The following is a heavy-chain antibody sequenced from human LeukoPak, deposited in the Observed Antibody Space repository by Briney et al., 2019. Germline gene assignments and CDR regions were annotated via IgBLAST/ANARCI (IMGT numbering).Heavy chain of an antibody. CDR1: GGSISSYY. Sequence: SETLSLTCTVSGGSISSYYWSWIRQPPGKGLEWIVYIYYSGSTNYNPSLKSRVTISVDTSKNQFSLKLSSVTAADTAVYYCARGALGYCSSTSCPKLDYWGQGTLVTVSS. CDR2: IYYSGST. J-gene: IGHJ4*02. V-gene: IGHV4-59*01. CDR3: ARGALGYCSSTSCPKLDY. D-gene: IGHD2-2*01.